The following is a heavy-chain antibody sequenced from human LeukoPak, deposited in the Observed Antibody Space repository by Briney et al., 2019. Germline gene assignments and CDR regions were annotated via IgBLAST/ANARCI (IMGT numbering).Heavy chain of an antibody. J-gene: IGHJ4*02. V-gene: IGHV4-34*01. D-gene: IGHD1-1*01. CDR3: ARRRDWNDVLDS. Sequence: PSETLSLTCAVYGESFSDYYWSWIPQPPEKGLEWIGQISHDGNTNYNPSLKSRVTLSTDTSKNQFSLRLTSVTTADTAIYYCARRRDWNDVLDSWGQGTPVTVSS. CDR1: GESFSDYY. CDR2: ISHDGNT.